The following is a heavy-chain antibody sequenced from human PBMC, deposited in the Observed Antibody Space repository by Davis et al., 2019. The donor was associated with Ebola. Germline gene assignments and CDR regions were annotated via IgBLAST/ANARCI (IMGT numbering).Heavy chain of an antibody. D-gene: IGHD3-16*02. J-gene: IGHJ4*02. CDR3: NTGISPPDSLYYFES. V-gene: IGHV3-11*01. CDR1: GFTFSDHY. CDR2: ITGSGRTI. Sequence: GESLKISCATSGFTFSDHYLSWVRQAPGKGLEWVSYITGSGRTIYYADSVQGRFTISRDNAKNTAYLQMNSLKTEDTAVYYRNTGISPPDSLYYFESWGQGTLVTVSS.